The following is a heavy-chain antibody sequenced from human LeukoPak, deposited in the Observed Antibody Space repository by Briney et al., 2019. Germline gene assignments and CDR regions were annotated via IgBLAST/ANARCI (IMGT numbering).Heavy chain of an antibody. J-gene: IGHJ4*02. CDR3: ARMPRGGYYDSSGGY. CDR2: IRYDGSNK. CDR1: GFTFSSYG. V-gene: IGHV3-30*02. Sequence: GGSLRLSCAASGFTFSSYGMHWVRQAPGKGLEWVAFIRYDGSNKYYADSVKGRFTISRDNSKNTLYLQMNSLRAEDTAVYYCARMPRGGYYDSSGGYWGQGTLVTVSS. D-gene: IGHD3-22*01.